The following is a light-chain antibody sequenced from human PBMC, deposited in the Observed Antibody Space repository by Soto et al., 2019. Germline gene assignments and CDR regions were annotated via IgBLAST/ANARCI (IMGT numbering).Light chain of an antibody. CDR1: QSLTKW. V-gene: IGKV1-5*03. CDR2: KTS. J-gene: IGKJ1*01. Sequence: DIQMTQSPSPLSASLGDRVTFTCRASQSLTKWLAWYQQKPGQAPNLLIYKTSSLESGVPSRFSGSGSGTEFTLTISSLQPDDFATYYCQHWTDYSWTFGQGTKVEVK. CDR3: QHWTDYSWT.